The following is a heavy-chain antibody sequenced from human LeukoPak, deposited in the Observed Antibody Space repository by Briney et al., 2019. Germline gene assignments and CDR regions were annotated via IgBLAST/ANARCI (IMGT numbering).Heavy chain of an antibody. V-gene: IGHV4-59*01. Sequence: SETLSLTCNVFGASLSSYFWSWIRQPPGKGLEWIGYIYYDGYPNYSPSLRSRITISVEKSKSQFSLNLRSVTAADTALYFCAGTELGYCTVTGCPLESWGQGTLVTVSS. CDR2: IYYDGYP. D-gene: IGHD2-8*02. CDR3: AGTELGYCTVTGCPLES. CDR1: GASLSSYF. J-gene: IGHJ4*02.